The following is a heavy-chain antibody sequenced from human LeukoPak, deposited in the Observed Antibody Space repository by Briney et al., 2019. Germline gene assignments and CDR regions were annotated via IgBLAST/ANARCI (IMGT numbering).Heavy chain of an antibody. J-gene: IGHJ4*02. CDR2: ISYDGSNK. D-gene: IGHD6-13*01. CDR3: ARVAAAGMGY. Sequence: GGSLRLSCAASGFTFSSYAMHWVRQAPGKGLEWVAVISYDGSNKYYADSVKGRFTISRDDSKNTLYLQMNSLRAEDTAVYYCARVAAAGMGYWGQGTLVTVSS. CDR1: GFTFSSYA. V-gene: IGHV3-30-3*01.